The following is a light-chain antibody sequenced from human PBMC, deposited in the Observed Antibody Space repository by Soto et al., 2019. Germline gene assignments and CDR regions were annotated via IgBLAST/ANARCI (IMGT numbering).Light chain of an antibody. J-gene: IGLJ2*01. CDR3: QTWGSGIPVV. Sequence: QSVLTQSPSASASLGASVKLTCTLSGGHSGYALAWHQQQPGKGPRYLMKLDSDGSHNKGDGIPDRFSGSSSGAERYLTISSLQAEDEADYYCQTWGSGIPVVFGGGTKLTVL. CDR2: LDSDGSH. CDR1: GGHSGYA. V-gene: IGLV4-69*01.